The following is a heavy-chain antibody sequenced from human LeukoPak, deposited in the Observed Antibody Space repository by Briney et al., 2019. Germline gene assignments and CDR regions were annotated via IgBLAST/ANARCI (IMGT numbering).Heavy chain of an antibody. CDR3: ARHEEKDGYNAKTFDF. J-gene: IGHJ4*02. CDR1: GVSISSSNNF. CDR2: MHYRGTT. D-gene: IGHD5-24*01. Sequence: PSETLSLTCIVSGVSISSSNNFWGWIRQPPGKGLEWIGSMHYRGTTYYIPSLKSRVTISVDTSKNQFSLKLSSVTAADTAVYYCARHEEKDGYNAKTFDFWGQGTLVTVSS. V-gene: IGHV4-39*01.